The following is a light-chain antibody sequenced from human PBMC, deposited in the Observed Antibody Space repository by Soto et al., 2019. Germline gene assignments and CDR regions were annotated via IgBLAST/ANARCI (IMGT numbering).Light chain of an antibody. V-gene: IGKV1-39*01. Sequence: IQMTQSPATLSASVGDRVTITCRASQSISSWLAWYQQKPGKAPKLLIYATSSLHSGVPSRFSGSGSGTDFTLTISSLQPEDFATYYCQQSYSTWTFGQGTKVDIK. CDR1: QSISSW. CDR3: QQSYSTWT. CDR2: ATS. J-gene: IGKJ1*01.